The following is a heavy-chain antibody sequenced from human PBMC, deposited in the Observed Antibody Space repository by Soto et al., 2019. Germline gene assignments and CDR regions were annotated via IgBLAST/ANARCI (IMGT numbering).Heavy chain of an antibody. Sequence: GGSLRLSCAASGFTFSSYAMSWVRQAPGKGLEWVSAISGSGGSTYYADSVKGRFTISRDNPKNTLYLQMNSLRAEDTAVYYCASGPGLRHYYYSNGMDVWDQGTTVTVSS. J-gene: IGHJ6*02. D-gene: IGHD4-17*01. V-gene: IGHV3-23*01. CDR1: GFTFSSYA. CDR2: ISGSGGST. CDR3: ASGPGLRHYYYSNGMDV.